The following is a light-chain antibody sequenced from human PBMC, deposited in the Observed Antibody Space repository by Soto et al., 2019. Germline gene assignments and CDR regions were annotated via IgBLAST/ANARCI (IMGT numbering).Light chain of an antibody. J-gene: IGLJ1*01. CDR2: EVS. Sequence: QSALTQPASVSGSPGQSITISCTGTSSDVGGYNYVSRYQQHPGNAPKLMISEVSNRPSGISNRFSGSKSANTAFLTISGLQAEDEADYYCSSYTSSSTLGVFGTGTKVTVL. CDR3: SSYTSSSTLGV. V-gene: IGLV2-14*01. CDR1: SSDVGGYNY.